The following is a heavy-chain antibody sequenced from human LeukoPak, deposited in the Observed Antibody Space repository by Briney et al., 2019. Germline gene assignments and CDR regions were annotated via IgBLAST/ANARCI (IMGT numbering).Heavy chain of an antibody. CDR3: ARSSGESGFFDY. Sequence: SETLSLTCAVYGGSFSGYYWSWIRQPPGKGLEWIGYIYYSGSTYYNPSLKSRVTISVDTSKNQFSLKLSSVTAADTAVYYCARSSGESGFFDYWGQGTLVTVSS. CDR2: IYYSGST. V-gene: IGHV4-30-4*08. CDR1: GGSFSGYY. D-gene: IGHD6-19*01. J-gene: IGHJ4*02.